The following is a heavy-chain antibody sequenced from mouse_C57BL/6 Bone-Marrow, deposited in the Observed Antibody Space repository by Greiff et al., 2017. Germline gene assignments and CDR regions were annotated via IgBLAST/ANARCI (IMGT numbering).Heavy chain of an antibody. V-gene: IGHV1-76*01. J-gene: IGHJ2*01. Sequence: QVQLQQSGAELVRPGASVKLSCKASGYTFTDYYINWVKQRPGQGLEWIASIYPGSGNTYYNENVKGKATLTAEKSSSTAYMQLSSLTSEDSAVYFCARRGSSGTYDYWGQGNTLTVSA. CDR2: IYPGSGNT. D-gene: IGHD3-2*02. CDR3: ARRGSSGTYDY. CDR1: GYTFTDYY.